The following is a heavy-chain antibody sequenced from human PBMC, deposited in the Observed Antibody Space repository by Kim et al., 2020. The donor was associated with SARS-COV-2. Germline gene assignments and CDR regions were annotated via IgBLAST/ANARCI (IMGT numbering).Heavy chain of an antibody. J-gene: IGHJ6*01. CDR3: AKDRGSSSSPYYYSGMD. V-gene: IGHV3-30*18. CDR1: GFTFSSYG. D-gene: IGHD6-6*01. CDR2: ISYDGSNK. Sequence: GGSLRLSCAASGFTFSSYGMHWVRQAPGKGLEWVAVISYDGSNKYYADSVKGRFTISRDNSKNTLYLQMNSLRAEDTAVYYCAKDRGSSSSPYYYSGMD.